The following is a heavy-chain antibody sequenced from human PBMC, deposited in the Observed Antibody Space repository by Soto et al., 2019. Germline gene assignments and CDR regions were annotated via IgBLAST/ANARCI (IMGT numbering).Heavy chain of an antibody. Sequence: QVQLVQSGGEVVKPGASVKVSCKTSGYSFRSYAINWVRQAPGQGLESMGWISAYDGKTNYTQKFQGRVTMSTDTSTSTADVEARGLKSDDTAVYYCARGRARAYCSGGTCLHPPGIDVWGQGTTVTVSS. CDR1: GYSFRSYA. V-gene: IGHV1-18*01. J-gene: IGHJ6*02. D-gene: IGHD2-15*01. CDR2: ISAYDGKT. CDR3: ARGRARAYCSGGTCLHPPGIDV.